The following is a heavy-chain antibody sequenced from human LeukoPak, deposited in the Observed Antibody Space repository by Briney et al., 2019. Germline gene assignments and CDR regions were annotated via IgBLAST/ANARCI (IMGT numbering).Heavy chain of an antibody. CDR2: IKQDGSEK. CDR3: ARDLGSGYRNLDY. CDR1: GFTFSSYW. V-gene: IGHV3-7*01. J-gene: IGHJ4*02. Sequence: GGSLRLSCAASGFTFSSYWRSWVRQAPGKGLEWVANIKQDGSEKYYVDSVKGRFTISRDNAKNSLYLQMNSLRAEDTAVYYCARDLGSGYRNLDYWGQGTLVTVSS. D-gene: IGHD5-12*01.